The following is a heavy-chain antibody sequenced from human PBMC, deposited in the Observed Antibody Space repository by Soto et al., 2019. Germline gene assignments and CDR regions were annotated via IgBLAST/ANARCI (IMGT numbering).Heavy chain of an antibody. J-gene: IGHJ3*02. Sequence: GGSLRFSCAASGFTFSNYGMRWVRQAPGKGLEWVAFISDDGSNKYYADSMKGRFTMSRDNSKRTLYLQMSSLRVEDTAVYYCTKGLFDSSGYRVDAFDIWGQGTMVTVSS. V-gene: IGHV3-30*18. CDR3: TKGLFDSSGYRVDAFDI. CDR1: GFTFSNYG. D-gene: IGHD3-22*01. CDR2: ISDDGSNK.